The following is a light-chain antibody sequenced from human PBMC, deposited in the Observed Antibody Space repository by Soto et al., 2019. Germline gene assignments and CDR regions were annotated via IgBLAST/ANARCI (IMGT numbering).Light chain of an antibody. Sequence: AIQMTQSPSSLSASVGDRVTITCRASQGIRNDLGWYQQKPGKAPNLLIYSASTLHTGVPSRFSGSGSGTDFTLSISSRQPEDFATYYCLQDHSYPLTFGGGTKVEI. CDR3: LQDHSYPLT. CDR2: SAS. CDR1: QGIRND. V-gene: IGKV1-6*01. J-gene: IGKJ4*01.